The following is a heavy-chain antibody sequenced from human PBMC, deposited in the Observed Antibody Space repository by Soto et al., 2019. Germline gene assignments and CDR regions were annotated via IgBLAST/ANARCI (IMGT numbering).Heavy chain of an antibody. CDR3: ARDRGFGGDDAFDI. D-gene: IGHD3-10*01. Sequence: SETLSLTCTVSGGSISSGGYYWSWIRQHPGKGLEWIGYIYYSGSTYYNPSLKSRVTISVDTSKNQFSLKLSSVTAADTAVYYCARDRGFGGDDAFDIWGQGTMVPVSS. CDR2: IYYSGST. V-gene: IGHV4-31*03. J-gene: IGHJ3*02. CDR1: GGSISSGGYY.